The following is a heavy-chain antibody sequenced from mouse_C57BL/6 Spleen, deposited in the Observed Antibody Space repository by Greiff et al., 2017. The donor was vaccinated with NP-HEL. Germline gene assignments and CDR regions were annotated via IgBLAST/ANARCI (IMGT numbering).Heavy chain of an antibody. CDR3: AREGVVATDY. V-gene: IGHV1-39*01. CDR1: GYSFTDYN. D-gene: IGHD1-1*01. Sequence: VQLKQSGPELVKPGASVKISCKASGYSFTDYNMNWVKQSNGKSLEWIGVINPNNGTTSYNQKFKGKATLTVDKYSSTAYMQLNSLTSEDYAVYYYAREGVVATDYWGQGTTLTVSS. J-gene: IGHJ2*01. CDR2: INPNNGTT.